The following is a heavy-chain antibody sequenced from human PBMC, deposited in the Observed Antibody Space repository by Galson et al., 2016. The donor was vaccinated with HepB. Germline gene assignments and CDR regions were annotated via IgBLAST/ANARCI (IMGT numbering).Heavy chain of an antibody. V-gene: IGHV3-21*01. CDR3: ARAPIEIDGLRHYYYGMDV. CDR2: IRSSSSYI. Sequence: SLRLSCAASGFTFSRYEMNWVRQAPGKGLEWVAYIRSSSSYIYYADSVKGRFTISRDNAKKSLYLQMNSLRAEDTAVYYCARAPIEIDGLRHYYYGMDVWGQGTTVTVSS. D-gene: IGHD5-24*01. CDR1: GFTFSRYE. J-gene: IGHJ6*02.